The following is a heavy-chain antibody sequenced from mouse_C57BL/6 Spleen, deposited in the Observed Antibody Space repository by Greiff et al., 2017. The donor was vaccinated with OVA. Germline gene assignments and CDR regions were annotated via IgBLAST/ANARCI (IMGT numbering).Heavy chain of an antibody. Sequence: DVKLQESGAELVKPGASVKLSCTASGFNIKDYYMHWVKQRTEQGLEWIGRIDPEDGETKYAPKFQGKATITADTSSNTAYLQLSSLTSEDTAVYYCASYDYDGDYYYAMDYWGQGTSVTVSS. CDR2: IDPEDGET. J-gene: IGHJ4*01. CDR3: ASYDYDGDYYYAMDY. D-gene: IGHD2-4*01. CDR1: GFNIKDYY. V-gene: IGHV14-2*01.